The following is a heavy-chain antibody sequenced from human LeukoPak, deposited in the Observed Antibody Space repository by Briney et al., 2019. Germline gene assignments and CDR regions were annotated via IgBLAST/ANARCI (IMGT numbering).Heavy chain of an antibody. CDR3: ARFAPYSYGFDP. CDR1: GYSFTSCW. D-gene: IGHD5-18*01. V-gene: IGHV5-51*01. Sequence: GEALKISFKGSGYSFTSCWIGWVRPMPGKGLEWMGIIYPGDSDTRYSPSFEGQVTISADKSISTAYLQWSTLKASDTAIYYCARFAPYSYGFDPWGQGTQVSVSS. CDR2: IYPGDSDT. J-gene: IGHJ5*02.